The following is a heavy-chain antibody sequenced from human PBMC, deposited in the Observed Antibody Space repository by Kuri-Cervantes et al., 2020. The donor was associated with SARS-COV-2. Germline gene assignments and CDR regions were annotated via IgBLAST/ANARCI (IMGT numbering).Heavy chain of an antibody. D-gene: IGHD3-10*01. CDR1: GFTFSSYE. V-gene: IGHV3-48*03. J-gene: IGHJ3*01. CDR2: ISTSGYTI. CDR3: ARRGAGIYAFDV. Sequence: GGSLRLSCAASGFTFSSYEMNWVRQAPGKGLEWLASISTSGYTIYYADSVKGRFAISRDNAENSLSLQMNSLRAGDTAVYFCARRGAGIYAFDVWGQGTVVTVSS.